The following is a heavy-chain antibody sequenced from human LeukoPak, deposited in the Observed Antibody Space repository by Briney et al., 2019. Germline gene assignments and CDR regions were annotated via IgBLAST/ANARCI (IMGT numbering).Heavy chain of an antibody. D-gene: IGHD3-3*01. CDR3: AKDRVAIFGAVTTHWFDP. V-gene: IGHV3-23*01. CDR1: GFTFSSYA. J-gene: IGHJ5*02. Sequence: KTGGSLRLSCAASGFTFSSYAMNWVRQAPGKGLEWVSGITSSGDNTYYADSVKGRFTISRDNSKKTLWLQLNSLRVEDTAVYYCAKDRVAIFGAVTTHWFDPWGQGTLVTVSS. CDR2: ITSSGDNT.